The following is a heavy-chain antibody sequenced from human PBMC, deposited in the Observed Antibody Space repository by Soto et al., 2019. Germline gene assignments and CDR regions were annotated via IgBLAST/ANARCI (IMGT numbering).Heavy chain of an antibody. J-gene: IGHJ4*02. D-gene: IGHD3-22*01. CDR1: DGSMNSDSSY. CDR2: INHSGST. CDR3: ARLGGYVSVGYYYLWDS. V-gene: IGHV4-39*01. Sequence: SETLSLTCRVSDGSMNSDSSYWGWIRQPPGKGLEWIGVINHSGSTYHNLSLKGRVTMSVDTSRNQFSLKLTSMTAADTAVYYCARLGGYVSVGYYYLWDSWGQGTLVTVSS.